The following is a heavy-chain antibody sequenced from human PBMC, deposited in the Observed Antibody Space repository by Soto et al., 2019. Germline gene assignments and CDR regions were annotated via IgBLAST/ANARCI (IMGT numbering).Heavy chain of an antibody. CDR3: AREMGSSSPYYYYYYYMDV. D-gene: IGHD6-6*01. CDR1: GGSFSGYY. CDR2: INHSGST. J-gene: IGHJ6*03. V-gene: IGHV4-34*01. Sequence: SETLSLTCAVYGGSFSGYYWSWIRQPPGKGLEWIGEINHSGSTNYNPSLKSRVTISVDTSKNQFSLKLSSVTAADTAVYYCAREMGSSSPYYYYYYYMDVWGKGTTVTVSS.